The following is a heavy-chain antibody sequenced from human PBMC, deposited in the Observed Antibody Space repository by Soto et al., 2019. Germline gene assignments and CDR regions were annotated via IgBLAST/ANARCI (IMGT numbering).Heavy chain of an antibody. CDR3: ARDHDDYGDYVDY. CDR2: IWYDGSNK. D-gene: IGHD4-17*01. V-gene: IGHV3-33*01. Sequence: GGSLRLSCAASGFTFSSYGMHWVRQAPGKGLEWVAVIWYDGSNKYYADSVKGRFTISRDNSKNTLYLQMNSLRAEDKAVYYCARDHDDYGDYVDYWGQGTLVTVSS. J-gene: IGHJ4*02. CDR1: GFTFSSYG.